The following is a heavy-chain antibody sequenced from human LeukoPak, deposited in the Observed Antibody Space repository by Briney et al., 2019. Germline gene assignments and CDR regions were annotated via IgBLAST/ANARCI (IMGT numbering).Heavy chain of an antibody. Sequence: ASVKVSCKASGYTFTSYGTSWVRQAPGQGLEWMGWISAYNGNTNYAQKLQGRVTMTTDTSTSTAYMELRSLRSDDTAVYYCARAVLYYYGSGSYGVDYWGQGTLVTVSS. J-gene: IGHJ4*02. CDR3: ARAVLYYYGSGSYGVDY. D-gene: IGHD3-10*01. CDR1: GYTFTSYG. CDR2: ISAYNGNT. V-gene: IGHV1-18*01.